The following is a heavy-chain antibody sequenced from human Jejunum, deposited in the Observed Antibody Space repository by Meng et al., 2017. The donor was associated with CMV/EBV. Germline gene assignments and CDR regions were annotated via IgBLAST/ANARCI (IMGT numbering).Heavy chain of an antibody. CDR2: ISGSGGRK. D-gene: IGHD6-13*01. CDR3: AKLGIAAAGTVDY. CDR1: GFAFRGYA. J-gene: IGHJ4*02. V-gene: IGHV3-23*01. Sequence: SGFAFRGYAMSWVRQGPGKGVEWVSDISGSGGRKYYTDTVKSRFTISRDKSKNTLYLQMNSLRAEDTAVYYCAKLGIAAAGTVDYWGQGTLVTVSS.